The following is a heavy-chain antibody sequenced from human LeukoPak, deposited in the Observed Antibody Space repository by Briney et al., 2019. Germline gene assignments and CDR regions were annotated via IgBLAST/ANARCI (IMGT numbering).Heavy chain of an antibody. J-gene: IGHJ4*02. V-gene: IGHV3-48*03. Sequence: GGSLGLSCAASGFTFSSSEMSCVRQAPGKGLEWVSYINSSGSAIYYADSLKGRFTMSRDNAKKSLYLQMNSLRAEDTAFYYCARGRPLYYWGQGTLVTVSS. CDR3: ARGRPLYY. CDR2: INSSGSAI. CDR1: GFTFSSSE.